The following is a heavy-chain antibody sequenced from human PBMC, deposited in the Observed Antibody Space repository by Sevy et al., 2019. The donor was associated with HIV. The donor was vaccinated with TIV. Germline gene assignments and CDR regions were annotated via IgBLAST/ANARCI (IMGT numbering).Heavy chain of an antibody. V-gene: IGHV3-30*04. D-gene: IGHD1-1*01. J-gene: IGHJ4*02. CDR1: GFTFSTYA. CDR3: ARDPGNSGNY. CDR2: ISHYERTK. Sequence: GGSLRLSCAASGFTFSTYAMHWLRQAPGKGLEWVAVISHYERTKYYADSVKGRFTISRDNSKNTLYLQMDSLRPEDTTIYYCARDPGNSGNYWGQGTLVTVSS.